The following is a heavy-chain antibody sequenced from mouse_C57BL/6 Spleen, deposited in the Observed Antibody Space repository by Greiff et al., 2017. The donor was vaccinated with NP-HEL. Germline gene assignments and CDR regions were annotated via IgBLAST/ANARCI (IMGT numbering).Heavy chain of an antibody. Sequence: QVQLKQPGAELVRPGSSVKLSCKASGYTFTSYWMDWVKQRPGQGLEWIGNIYPSDSETHYNQKFKDKATLTVDKSSSTAYMQLSSLTSEDSAVYYCASGDYYAMDYWGQGTSVTVSS. J-gene: IGHJ4*01. CDR2: IYPSDSET. CDR1: GYTFTSYW. D-gene: IGHD1-1*02. CDR3: ASGDYYAMDY. V-gene: IGHV1-61*01.